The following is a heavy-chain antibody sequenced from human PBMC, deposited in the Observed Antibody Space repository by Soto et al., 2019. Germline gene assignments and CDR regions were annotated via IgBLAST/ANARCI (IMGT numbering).Heavy chain of an antibody. CDR1: GRSFSGCY. D-gene: IGHD6-13*01. J-gene: IGHJ6*02. V-gene: IGHV4-34*01. Sequence: PAKLCLTYGVSGRSFSGCYWSWVRAPPGKGLEWIGEINHSGSTNYNPSLKSRVTISVDTSKNQFSLKLSSVTAADTAVYYCATRWAAAGTGYYYYGMDVCCQGTTVT. CDR2: INHSGST. CDR3: ATRWAAAGTGYYYYGMDV.